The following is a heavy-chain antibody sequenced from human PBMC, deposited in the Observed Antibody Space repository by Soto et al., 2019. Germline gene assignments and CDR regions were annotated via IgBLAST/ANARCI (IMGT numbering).Heavy chain of an antibody. D-gene: IGHD4-17*01. Sequence: SETLSLTCAVSGGSISSGGYSWSWIRQPPGKGLEWIGYIYHSGTTYYNPSLKSRVTISVDRSKNQFSLKLSSVTAADTAVYYCARAHYGDYYYYGMDVWGQGTTVTVSS. V-gene: IGHV4-30-2*01. CDR1: GGSISSGGYS. CDR3: ARAHYGDYYYYGMDV. J-gene: IGHJ6*02. CDR2: IYHSGTT.